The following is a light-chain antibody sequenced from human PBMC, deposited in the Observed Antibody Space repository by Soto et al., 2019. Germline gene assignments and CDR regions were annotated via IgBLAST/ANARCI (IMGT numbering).Light chain of an antibody. Sequence: QSVLNQPASVSESPGQSITISCTGSSSDVGGYKYVSWYQQHPGKAPKLLIYDVTNRPSGVSNRFSGSKSGYTASLTISGLQSEDEADYYCSSYTSFKTLVFGTGTKVTVL. CDR3: SSYTSFKTLV. CDR2: DVT. V-gene: IGLV2-14*01. CDR1: SSDVGGYKY. J-gene: IGLJ1*01.